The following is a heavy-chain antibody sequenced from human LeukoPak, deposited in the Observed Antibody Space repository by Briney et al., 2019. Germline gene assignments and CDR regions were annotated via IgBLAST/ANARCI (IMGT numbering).Heavy chain of an antibody. CDR1: GFTFSSYS. V-gene: IGHV3-48*02. Sequence: GGSLRLSCAASGFTFSSYSMNWVRQAPGKGLEWVSYISSSSSTIYYADSVKGRFTISRGNAKNSLYLQMNSLRDEDTAVYYCARNFYNWNDAGGDDYWGQGTLVTVSS. CDR2: ISSSSSTI. J-gene: IGHJ4*02. CDR3: ARNFYNWNDAGGDDY. D-gene: IGHD1-1*01.